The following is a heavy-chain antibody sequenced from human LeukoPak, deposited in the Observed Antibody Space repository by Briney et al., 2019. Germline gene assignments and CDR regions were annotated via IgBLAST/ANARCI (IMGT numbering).Heavy chain of an antibody. CDR3: ARGDSSGYYILGGVDY. V-gene: IGHV3-21*01. CDR2: ISSSSSYI. Sequence: GGSLRLSCAASGFTFSSYSMNWVRQAPGKGLEWVSSISSSSSYIYYADSVKGRFSISRDNAKNSLYLQMNSLRAEDTAVYYCARGDSSGYYILGGVDYWGQGTLVSVSS. J-gene: IGHJ4*02. CDR1: GFTFSSYS. D-gene: IGHD3-22*01.